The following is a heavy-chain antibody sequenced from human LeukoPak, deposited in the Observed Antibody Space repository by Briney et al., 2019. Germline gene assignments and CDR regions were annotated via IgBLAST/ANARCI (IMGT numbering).Heavy chain of an antibody. CDR1: GGSISSYY. Sequence: SETLSLTCTVSGGSISSYYRSWIRQPAGKGLEWIGRIYTSGSTNYNPSLKSRVTMSVDTSKNQFSLKLSSVTAADTAVYYCAREDFWSGYFLLNYWGQGTLVTVSS. D-gene: IGHD3-3*01. CDR3: AREDFWSGYFLLNY. CDR2: IYTSGST. V-gene: IGHV4-4*07. J-gene: IGHJ4*02.